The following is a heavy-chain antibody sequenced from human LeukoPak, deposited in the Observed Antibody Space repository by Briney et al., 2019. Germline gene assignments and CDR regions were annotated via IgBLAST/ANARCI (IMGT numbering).Heavy chain of an antibody. CDR3: ARVHYDYVWGSYRYFDY. J-gene: IGHJ4*02. CDR1: GGTFSSYA. D-gene: IGHD3-16*02. CDR2: MNPNSGNT. Sequence: ASVKVSCKASGGTFSSYAISWVRQAPGQGLEWMGWMNPNSGNTGYAQKFQGRVTMTRNTSISTAYMELSSLRSEDTAVYYCARVHYDYVWGSYRYFDYWGQGTLVTVSS. V-gene: IGHV1-8*02.